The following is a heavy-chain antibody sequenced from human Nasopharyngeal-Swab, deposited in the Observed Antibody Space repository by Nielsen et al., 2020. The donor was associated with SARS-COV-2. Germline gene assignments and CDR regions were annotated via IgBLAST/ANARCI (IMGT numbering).Heavy chain of an antibody. CDR3: ATRDH. J-gene: IGHJ4*02. Sequence: GESLKISCAASGFSITNAWMNWVRQAPGQGLDWVGLLKSKTEGGTTDYAAHVKGRVTISGDDSKNTLYLQMNSLKTEDTAIYYCATRDHWGQGTLVTVSS. V-gene: IGHV3-15*01. CDR1: GFSITNAW. D-gene: IGHD1-26*01. CDR2: LKSKTEGGTT.